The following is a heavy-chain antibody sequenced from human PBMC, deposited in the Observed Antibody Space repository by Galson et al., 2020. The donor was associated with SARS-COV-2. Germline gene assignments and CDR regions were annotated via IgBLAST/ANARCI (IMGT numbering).Heavy chain of an antibody. J-gene: IGHJ3*02. V-gene: IGHV3-21*01. D-gene: IGHD3-22*01. CDR2: ISSSSSYI. CDR1: GFTFSSYS. CDR3: ARGRYYYDSSGEDAFGI. Sequence: GESLKISCAASGFTFSSYSMNWVRQAPGKGLEWVSSISSSSSYIYYADLVKCRFTISRDNAKNSLYLQMNSLRAEDTAVYYCARGRYYYDSSGEDAFGIWCQGTMVTVSS.